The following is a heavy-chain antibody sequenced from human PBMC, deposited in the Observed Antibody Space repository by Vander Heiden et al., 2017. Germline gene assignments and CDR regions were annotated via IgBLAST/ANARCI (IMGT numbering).Heavy chain of an antibody. CDR3: AKGGTLVVPAPKRVSYYYGMDV. CDR1: GFTFRSSA. D-gene: IGHD2-2*01. J-gene: IGHJ6*02. V-gene: IGHV3-23*01. Sequence: EVQLLESGGGLVQPGGSLRLSCAASGFTFRSSAMSWGRQGPGKGLEWVSAISGSGGSTYYADSVKGRFTISRDNSKNTLYLQMNSLRAEDTAVYYCAKGGTLVVPAPKRVSYYYGMDVWGQGTTVTVSS. CDR2: ISGSGGST.